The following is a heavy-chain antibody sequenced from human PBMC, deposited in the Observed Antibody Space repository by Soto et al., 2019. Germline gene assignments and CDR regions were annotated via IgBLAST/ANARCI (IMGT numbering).Heavy chain of an antibody. CDR1: GFTFSSYW. D-gene: IGHD5-12*01. CDR3: ARGLPNFSSFDS. CDR2: VSSDGSST. J-gene: IGHJ4*02. Sequence: EVQLVESGGGLVQPGESLRLSCAASGFTFSSYWMHWIRQAPGKGLVWVARVSSDGSSTVYANSVTGRLTISRDNANNTLYLQMNSLGDEDTAVYYWARGLPNFSSFDSWGQGTLVTVSS. V-gene: IGHV3-74*01.